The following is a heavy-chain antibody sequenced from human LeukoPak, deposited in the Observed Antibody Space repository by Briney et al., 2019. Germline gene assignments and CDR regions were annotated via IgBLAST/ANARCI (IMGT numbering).Heavy chain of an antibody. V-gene: IGHV4-59*01. CDR2: IHYNGGT. J-gene: IGHJ4*02. CDR1: GGSMSGYY. D-gene: IGHD6-19*01. Sequence: SETLSLTCSVSGGSMSGYYWSWNRQPPGKGLEWIGSIHYNGGTDYNPSLKTRVTISLDTSRSQFSLKLGSVTAADTAVYYCARGRVPGCWGQGALVTVSS. CDR3: ARGRVPGC.